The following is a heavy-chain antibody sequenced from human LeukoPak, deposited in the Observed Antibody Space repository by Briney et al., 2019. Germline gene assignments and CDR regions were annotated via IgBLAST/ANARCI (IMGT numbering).Heavy chain of an antibody. Sequence: SETLSLTCTVSGGSISSSSYYWSWIRQPAGKGLEWIGRIYTSGSTNYNPSLKSRVTMSVDTSKNQFSLKLSSVTAADTAVYYCASRSGYANFDYWGQGTLVTVSS. D-gene: IGHD3-22*01. CDR2: IYTSGST. J-gene: IGHJ4*02. CDR3: ASRSGYANFDY. V-gene: IGHV4-61*02. CDR1: GGSISSSSYY.